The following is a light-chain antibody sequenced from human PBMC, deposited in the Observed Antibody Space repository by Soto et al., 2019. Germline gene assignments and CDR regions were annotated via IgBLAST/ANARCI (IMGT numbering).Light chain of an antibody. V-gene: IGLV4-69*01. Sequence: QLVLTQSPSASASLGASVKLTCTLNSGHSSYAIAWHQQQPEKGPRYLMKLNSDGSHSKGDGIPDRFSGSSSGAERYLTISSLQSEDEADYYCQTWGTGIQVFGGGTK. J-gene: IGLJ2*01. CDR2: LNSDGSH. CDR3: QTWGTGIQV. CDR1: SGHSSYA.